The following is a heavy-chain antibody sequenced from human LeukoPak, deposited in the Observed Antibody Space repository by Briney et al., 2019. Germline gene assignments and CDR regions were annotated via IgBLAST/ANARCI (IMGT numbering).Heavy chain of an antibody. CDR2: INHSGST. J-gene: IGHJ6*03. CDR3: ASASGRYYYYMDV. V-gene: IGHV4-34*01. Sequence: SETLSLTCAVYGGSFSGYYWSWIRQPPGKGLEWIGEINHSGSTNYNPSLKSRVTISVDTSKNQFSLKLSSVTAADTAVYYCASASGRYYYYMDVWGKGTTVTVSS. CDR1: GGSFSGYY.